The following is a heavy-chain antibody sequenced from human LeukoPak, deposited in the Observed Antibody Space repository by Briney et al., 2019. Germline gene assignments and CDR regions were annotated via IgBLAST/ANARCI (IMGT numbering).Heavy chain of an antibody. D-gene: IGHD5-18*01. Sequence: GGSLRLSCAASGFTFSDYYVSWIRQAPGKGLEWVSYISSSSSYTNYADSVKGRFTISRDNAKNSLYLQMNSLRAEDTAVYYCARDMDTAMVIDYWGQGTLVTVSS. CDR2: ISSSSSYT. CDR1: GFTFSDYY. J-gene: IGHJ4*02. V-gene: IGHV3-11*06. CDR3: ARDMDTAMVIDY.